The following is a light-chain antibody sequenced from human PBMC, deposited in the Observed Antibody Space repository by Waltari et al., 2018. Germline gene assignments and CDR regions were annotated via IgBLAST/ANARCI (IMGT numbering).Light chain of an antibody. CDR3: QQYYSSPFT. CDR2: WAS. V-gene: IGKV4-1*01. CDR1: QSVLFSSNDRNY. J-gene: IGKJ3*01. Sequence: DIVMTQSPDSLAVSLGERATINCKSSQSVLFSSNDRNYLAWYQQKPGQSPKLVLYWASTRESGVPDRFSGSGSATDFTLTISSLQAEDVAVYYCQQYYSSPFTFGPGTKVDLK.